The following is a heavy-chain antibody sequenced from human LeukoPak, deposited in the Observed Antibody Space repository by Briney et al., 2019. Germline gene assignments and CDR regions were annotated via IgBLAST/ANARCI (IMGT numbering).Heavy chain of an antibody. D-gene: IGHD4-17*01. Sequence: GGSLRLSCAASGFAVSSNHMTWVRQAPGKGLEWVSVISNSGTTHYADSVKGRFTISRDNSKNTLYLQMNSLRAEDTAVYYCAKGRDYGDYDGYYFDYWGQGTLVTVSS. J-gene: IGHJ4*02. CDR3: AKGRDYGDYDGYYFDY. CDR1: GFAVSSNH. V-gene: IGHV3-66*01. CDR2: ISNSGTT.